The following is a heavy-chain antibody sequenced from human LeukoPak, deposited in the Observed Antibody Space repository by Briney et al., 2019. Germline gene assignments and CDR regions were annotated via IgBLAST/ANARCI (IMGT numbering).Heavy chain of an antibody. D-gene: IGHD1-26*01. Sequence: TSETLSLTCTVSGGTISRHYWSWIRQPPGKGLEWIAYIDYSGSTNYNPSLKSRLIISLDASKNQFSLKLSSVTAADTAVYYCARDRRREKLHAFDMWGQGTMVTVSS. CDR2: IDYSGST. CDR1: GGTISRHY. V-gene: IGHV4-59*11. CDR3: ARDRRREKLHAFDM. J-gene: IGHJ3*02.